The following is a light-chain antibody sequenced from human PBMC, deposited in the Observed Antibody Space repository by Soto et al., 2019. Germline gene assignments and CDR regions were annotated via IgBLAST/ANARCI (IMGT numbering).Light chain of an antibody. CDR2: KAS. CDR3: QQSYSTPQK. V-gene: IGKV1-5*03. CDR1: QTISSW. Sequence: DIQMTQSPSTLSGSVGDRVTITCRASQTISSWLAWYQQKPGKAPKLLIYKASTLKSGVPSRFSGSGSGTDFTLTISNLQPEDFATYYCQQSYSTPQKFGQGTKVDIK. J-gene: IGKJ1*01.